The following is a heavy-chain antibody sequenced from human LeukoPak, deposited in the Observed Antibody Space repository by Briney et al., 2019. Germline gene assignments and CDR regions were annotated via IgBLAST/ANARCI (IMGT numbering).Heavy chain of an antibody. D-gene: IGHD3-10*01. Sequence: SETLPLTCTVSGYSISSGYYWGWIRPPPGKALEWIGSIYYSGSTYYNPPLKSRVTISVDTSKNQFSLKLSSVTAADTAVYYCGGGAYGSGSYYTPIIDYWGQGTLVTVSS. V-gene: IGHV4-38-2*02. J-gene: IGHJ4*02. CDR3: GGGAYGSGSYYTPIIDY. CDR1: GYSISSGYY. CDR2: IYYSGST.